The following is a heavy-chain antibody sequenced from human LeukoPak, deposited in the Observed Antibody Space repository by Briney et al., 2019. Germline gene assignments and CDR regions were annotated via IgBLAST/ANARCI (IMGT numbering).Heavy chain of an antibody. CDR2: IYTSGST. J-gene: IGHJ6*02. V-gene: IGHV4-61*02. CDR3: ARDRYYYDSSGYSYGMDV. CDR1: GGSISSGSYY. Sequence: SETLSLTCTVSGGSISSGSYYWSWIRQPAGKGLEWIGRIYTSGSTNYNPSLKSRVTISVDTSKNQFSLKLSSVTAADTAVYYCARDRYYYDSSGYSYGMDVWGQGTTVTVSS. D-gene: IGHD3-22*01.